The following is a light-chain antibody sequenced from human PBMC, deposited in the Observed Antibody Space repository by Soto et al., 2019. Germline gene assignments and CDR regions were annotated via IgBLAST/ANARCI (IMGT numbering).Light chain of an antibody. CDR2: GAS. CDR3: QQYNNWPPRT. CDR1: HSVSTN. J-gene: IGKJ1*01. Sequence: EIVMTQSPATLSVSPGERATLSCRASHSVSTNLAWYQQKPGQAPRLLIYGASTRATGIPARFSGSGSGTEFTLTISSLQSEDSAVYYCQQYNNWPPRTFGQGTKVEIE. V-gene: IGKV3-15*01.